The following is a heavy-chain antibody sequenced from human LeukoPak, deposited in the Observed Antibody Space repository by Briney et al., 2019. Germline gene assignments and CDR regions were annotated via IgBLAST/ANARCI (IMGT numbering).Heavy chain of an antibody. CDR3: ARVLYSGSYFDY. J-gene: IGHJ4*02. Sequence: PGRSLRLSCAASGFTFSSYAMHWVRQAPGKGLEWVAVISYDGSNKYYADSVKGRFTISRDNSKNTLYLQMNSLRAEDTAVYYCARVLYSGSYFDYWGQGTLVTVSP. CDR2: ISYDGSNK. D-gene: IGHD1-26*01. CDR1: GFTFSSYA. V-gene: IGHV3-30-3*01.